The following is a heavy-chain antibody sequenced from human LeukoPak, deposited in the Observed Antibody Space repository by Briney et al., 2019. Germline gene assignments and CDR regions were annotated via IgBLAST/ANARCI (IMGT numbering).Heavy chain of an antibody. Sequence: GGSLRLPCVASGFSLSSYWMSWVRQAPGKGLEWVANIKQDGSERYYVDSVKGRFTISRDDAKNSVYLQMNSLRVEDTAVYFCARDQWLADYWGQGTLVTVSS. CDR3: ARDQWLADY. V-gene: IGHV3-7*01. CDR2: IKQDGSER. D-gene: IGHD6-19*01. J-gene: IGHJ4*02. CDR1: GFSLSSYW.